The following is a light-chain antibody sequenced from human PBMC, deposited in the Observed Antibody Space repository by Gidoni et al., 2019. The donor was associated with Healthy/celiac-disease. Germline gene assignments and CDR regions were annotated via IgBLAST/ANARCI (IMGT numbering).Light chain of an antibody. Sequence: DIQMTQYPSSLSASVGDRVTITCRASQSISSYLNLYQQKPGKAPKLLIYAASSLQSGVPSRFSGSGSGTDFTLTISSLQPEDFATYYCQQSYSTSPLTFGGGTKVEIK. CDR2: AAS. CDR1: QSISSY. J-gene: IGKJ4*01. CDR3: QQSYSTSPLT. V-gene: IGKV1-39*01.